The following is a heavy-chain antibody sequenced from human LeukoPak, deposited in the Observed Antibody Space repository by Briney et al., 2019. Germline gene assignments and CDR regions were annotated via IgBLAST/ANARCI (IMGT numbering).Heavy chain of an antibody. J-gene: IGHJ6*02. D-gene: IGHD4-17*01. CDR1: GGSISSGDYY. Sequence: SETLSLTCTVSGGSISSGDYYWSWIRQPPGKGLEWIGYIYYSGSTYYNPSLKSRVTISVDTSKNQFSLKLSSVTAADTAVYYCARDRAGMTTGYGMDVWGQGTTVTVSS. CDR3: ARDRAGMTTGYGMDV. CDR2: IYYSGST. V-gene: IGHV4-30-4*01.